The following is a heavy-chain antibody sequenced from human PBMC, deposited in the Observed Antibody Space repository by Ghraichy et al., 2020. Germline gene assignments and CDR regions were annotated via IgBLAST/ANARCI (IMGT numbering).Heavy chain of an antibody. V-gene: IGHV3-30*18. Sequence: GGSLRLSCAASAFTFSNYGLHWVRQAPGKGLEWLAVISYDGNNKYYADSVKGRFTISRDNSKNTLSLQMNSLRPDDTAVYYCSKMTYHDFWSGNAVYYYGMDVWGQGTTVTVSS. CDR3: SKMTYHDFWSGNAVYYYGMDV. J-gene: IGHJ6*02. CDR2: ISYDGNNK. CDR1: AFTFSNYG. D-gene: IGHD3-3*01.